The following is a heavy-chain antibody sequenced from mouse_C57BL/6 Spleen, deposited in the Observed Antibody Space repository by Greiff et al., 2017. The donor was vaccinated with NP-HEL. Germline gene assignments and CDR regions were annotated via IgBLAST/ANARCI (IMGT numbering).Heavy chain of an antibody. CDR2: INPSNGGT. J-gene: IGHJ3*01. V-gene: IGHV1-53*01. CDR3: ARSGPAWFGD. CDR1: GYTFTNYW. D-gene: IGHD4-1*01. Sequence: QVQLQQSGTELVKPGASVKLSCKASGYTFTNYWMHWVKQRPGQGLEWIGYINPSNGGTNYNEKFQSKATLTVDKSSSAAYMQRSSLAWEDSAVYDGARSGPAWFGDWGQATLVTV.